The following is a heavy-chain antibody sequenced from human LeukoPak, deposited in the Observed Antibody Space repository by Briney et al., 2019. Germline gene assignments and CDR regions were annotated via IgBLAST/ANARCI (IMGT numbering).Heavy chain of an antibody. D-gene: IGHD6-6*01. CDR1: GYTFTNYG. CDR2: ISAYNGNT. Sequence: ASVKVSCKASGYTFTNYGINWVRQALGQGLEWMGWISAYNGNTNYAQKVQGRVTMTTDTSTSTAYVELRSLRSDDTAVYYCARGPSSVATRQDYWGQGTLVTVSS. J-gene: IGHJ4*02. V-gene: IGHV1-18*01. CDR3: ARGPSSVATRQDY.